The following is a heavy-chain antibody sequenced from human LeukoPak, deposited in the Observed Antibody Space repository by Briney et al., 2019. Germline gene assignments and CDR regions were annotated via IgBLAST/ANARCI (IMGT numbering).Heavy chain of an antibody. CDR3: ARAPYFDWLLYPPPFFDY. Sequence: SQTLSLTCTVSGGSISSNNWSWIRQPPGKGLEWIGYISYSGSTNYNPSLKSRVTISVDTSKNQFSLKLSSVTAADTAVYYCARAPYFDWLLYPPPFFDYWGQGTLVTVSS. J-gene: IGHJ4*02. D-gene: IGHD3-9*01. CDR1: GGSISSNN. V-gene: IGHV4-59*01. CDR2: ISYSGST.